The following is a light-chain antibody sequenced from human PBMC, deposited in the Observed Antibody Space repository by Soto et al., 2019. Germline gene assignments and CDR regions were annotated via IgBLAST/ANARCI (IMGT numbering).Light chain of an antibody. CDR2: LGS. V-gene: IGKV2-28*01. Sequence: DLVMTQSPLSLPVTPGEPASISCWSSQSLLQRNGYNYLDWYLQKPGQSPQLLIYLGSNRASGVPDRFSGSGSGTDFTLKISRVEAEDVGVYYCMQALQTPLTFGPGTKLEIK. J-gene: IGKJ2*01. CDR1: QSLLQRNGYNY. CDR3: MQALQTPLT.